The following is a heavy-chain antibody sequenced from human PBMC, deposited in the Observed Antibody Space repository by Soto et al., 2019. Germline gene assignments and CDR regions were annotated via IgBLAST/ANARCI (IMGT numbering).Heavy chain of an antibody. J-gene: IGHJ5*02. Sequence: PSETLSLSCTVAGGSISGYCLSLIRQPPGKGLEWIGYIYYSGSTNYTPSLKSRVTISVDTSRNQCSLKVRSVTDADTAVYYCAGMAYTSCLRFDPWGPGTLVTVSS. CDR1: GGSISGYC. V-gene: IGHV4-59*12. CDR2: IYYSGST. CDR3: AGMAYTSCLRFDP. D-gene: IGHD2-2*01.